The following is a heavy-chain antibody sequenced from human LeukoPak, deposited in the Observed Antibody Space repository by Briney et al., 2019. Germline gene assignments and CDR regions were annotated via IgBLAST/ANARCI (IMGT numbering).Heavy chain of an antibody. V-gene: IGHV4-61*01. Sequence: SETLSLTCTVSGGSVSSGSYYWSWIRQPPGKGLEWIGYIYYSWSTNYNPSLKSRVTISVDTSKNQFSLKLSSVTAADTAVYYCARIRKGTFDYWGQGTLVTVSS. CDR3: ARIRKGTFDY. J-gene: IGHJ4*02. CDR2: IYYSWST. CDR1: GGSVSSGSYY. D-gene: IGHD1-1*01.